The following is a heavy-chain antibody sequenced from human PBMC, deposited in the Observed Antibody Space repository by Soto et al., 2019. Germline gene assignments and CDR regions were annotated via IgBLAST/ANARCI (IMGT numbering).Heavy chain of an antibody. D-gene: IGHD5-12*01. V-gene: IGHV3-21*01. CDR1: GFTFSSYS. J-gene: IGHJ4*02. Sequence: GGSLRLSCAASGFTFSSYSMNWVRQAPGKGLEWVSSISSSSSYIYYADSVKGRFTISRDNAKNSLYLQMNSLRAEDTAVYYCARVVATIKDGFDYWGQGTLVTVSS. CDR2: ISSSSSYI. CDR3: ARVVATIKDGFDY.